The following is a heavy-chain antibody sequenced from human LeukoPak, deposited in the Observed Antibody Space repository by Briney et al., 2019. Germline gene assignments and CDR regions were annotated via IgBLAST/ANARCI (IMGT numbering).Heavy chain of an antibody. D-gene: IGHD6-13*01. CDR2: IYSGGST. V-gene: IGHV3-53*01. CDR1: GFTVSSNY. Sequence: GGSLRLSCAASGFTVSSNYMSWVRQAPGKGLEWVSVIYSGGSTYYADSVKGRFTISRDNSKNTLYLQMNSLRAEDTAVYYCAKGGGSSWYPYFDYWGQGTLVTVSS. J-gene: IGHJ4*02. CDR3: AKGGGSSWYPYFDY.